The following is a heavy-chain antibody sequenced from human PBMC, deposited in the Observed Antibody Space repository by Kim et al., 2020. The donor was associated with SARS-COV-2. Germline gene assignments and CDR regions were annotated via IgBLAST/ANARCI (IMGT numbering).Heavy chain of an antibody. J-gene: IGHJ4*02. CDR1: GGFIGRYY. V-gene: IGHV4-4*08. CDR3: ARVGSGWSHFDH. D-gene: IGHD6-19*01. CDR2: IYDSGNT. Sequence: SETLSLTCTISGGFIGRYYWSWIRQPPGKGLEWIGYIYDSGNTNYNPSLKSRVSISVDTSKNQFSLKLSSVTAADTAVYYCARVGSGWSHFDHWGQGTLVTVSS.